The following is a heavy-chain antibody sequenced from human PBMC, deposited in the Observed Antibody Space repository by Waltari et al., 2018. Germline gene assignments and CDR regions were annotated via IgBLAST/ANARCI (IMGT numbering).Heavy chain of an antibody. CDR1: GYTFTDYY. CDR3: ATGNFGSGYYFDY. CDR2: VDPEDGET. V-gene: IGHV1-69-2*01. J-gene: IGHJ4*02. Sequence: EVQLVQSGAEVKKPGATVKISCKASGYTFTDYYLPWVHQAPGKGLEWMGRVDPEDGETIYAEKFQGRVTITADTSTDTAYMELSSLRSEDTAVYYCATGNFGSGYYFDYWGQGTLVTVSS. D-gene: IGHD3-10*01.